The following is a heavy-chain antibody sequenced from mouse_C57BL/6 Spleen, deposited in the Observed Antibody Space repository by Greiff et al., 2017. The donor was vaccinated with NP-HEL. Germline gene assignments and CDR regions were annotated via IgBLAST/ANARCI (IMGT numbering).Heavy chain of an antibody. CDR1: GFTFSNYW. J-gene: IGHJ3*01. Sequence: EVKLMESGGGLVQPGGSMKLSCVASGFTFSNYWMNWVRQSPEKGLEWVAQIRLKSDNYATHYAESVKGRFTISRDDSKSSVYLQMNNLRAEDTGIYYCTGGGLRRGFAYWGQGTLVTVSA. CDR2: IRLKSDNYAT. CDR3: TGGGLRRGFAY. V-gene: IGHV6-3*01. D-gene: IGHD2-4*01.